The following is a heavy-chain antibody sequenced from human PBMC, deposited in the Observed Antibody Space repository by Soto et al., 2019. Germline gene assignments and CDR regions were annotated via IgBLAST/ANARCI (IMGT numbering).Heavy chain of an antibody. V-gene: IGHV1-69*08. CDR1: GGTFSSYT. D-gene: IGHD6-13*01. J-gene: IGHJ4*02. CDR3: ARDDPYSSSWYVDY. CDR2: IIPILGIA. Sequence: QVQLVQSGAAVKKPGSSVKVSCKASGGTFSSYTISWVRQAPGQGLEWMGRIIPILGIANYAQKFQGRVTITADKSTSTAYMELSSLRSEDTAVYYCARDDPYSSSWYVDYWGQGTLVTVSS.